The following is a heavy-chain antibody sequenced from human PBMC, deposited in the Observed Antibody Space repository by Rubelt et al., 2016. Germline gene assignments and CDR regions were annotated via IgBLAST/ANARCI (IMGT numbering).Heavy chain of an antibody. CDR2: ISGSTSTL. J-gene: IGHJ4*02. D-gene: IGHD1-26*01. Sequence: GGSLRLSCAASGFTFSNAWMTWVRQAPGKGLEWLSYISGSTSTLFYADSVKGRFTIARDNAKNSLYLQMDSLRAEDTAVYYCARAGGSYRLDFWGQGTLVTVSS. CDR1: GFTFSNAW. V-gene: IGHV3-48*04. CDR3: ARAGGSYRLDF.